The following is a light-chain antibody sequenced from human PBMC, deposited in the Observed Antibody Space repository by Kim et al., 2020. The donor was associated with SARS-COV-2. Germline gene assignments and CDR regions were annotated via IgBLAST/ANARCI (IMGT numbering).Light chain of an antibody. CDR1: QSISTF. Sequence: DIQMTQSPSSLSASVGDRVTITCRASQSISTFLNWYQQKPGKAPNLLISAASSLQSGVPSRFSGSGSGTDFTLTISSLHPEDFATYFCQQSYGAPPTFGQGTKLE. CDR3: QQSYGAPPT. V-gene: IGKV1-39*01. CDR2: AAS. J-gene: IGKJ2*01.